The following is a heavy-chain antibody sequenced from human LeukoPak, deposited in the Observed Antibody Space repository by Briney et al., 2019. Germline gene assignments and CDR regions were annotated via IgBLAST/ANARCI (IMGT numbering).Heavy chain of an antibody. V-gene: IGHV3-30-3*02. Sequence: GGSLRLSCAASGFTFSSYVIHWVRQAPGKGLEWVAVISYDGSNKYYEDSVKGRFTISRDNSKNTLYLQMNSLRAEDTAVYYCAKRGSIVGATFYDYWGQGTLVTVSS. CDR1: GFTFSSYV. D-gene: IGHD1-26*01. CDR2: ISYDGSNK. J-gene: IGHJ4*02. CDR3: AKRGSIVGATFYDY.